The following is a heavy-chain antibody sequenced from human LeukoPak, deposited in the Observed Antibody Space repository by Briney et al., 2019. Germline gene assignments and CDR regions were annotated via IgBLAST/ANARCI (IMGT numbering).Heavy chain of an antibody. V-gene: IGHV1-18*01. J-gene: IGHJ4*02. D-gene: IGHD2-2*02. CDR3: ARTCSSSSCYMVH. Sequence: ASEKVSCKASGYTFANIGITWVRQAPGQGLEWMGWISVYNGNTNYAQNLQGRVTLTTDTSTSTAYMELRSLRSDDTALYYCARTCSSSSCYMVHWGQGTLVTVSS. CDR1: GYTFANIG. CDR2: ISVYNGNT.